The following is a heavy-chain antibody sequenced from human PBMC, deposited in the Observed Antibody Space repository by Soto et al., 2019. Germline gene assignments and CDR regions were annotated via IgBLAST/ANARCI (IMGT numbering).Heavy chain of an antibody. V-gene: IGHV3-15*01. CDR3: TTGIGYCSGGSCYAPVLTLY. Sequence: LRLSCAASGFTFSNAWMSWVRQAPGKGLEWVGRIKSKTDGGTTDYAAPVKGRFTISRDDSKNTLYLQMNSLKTEDTAVYYCTTGIGYCSGGSCYAPVLTLYWRQRTLVTVSS. J-gene: IGHJ4*02. CDR2: IKSKTDGGTT. CDR1: GFTFSNAW. D-gene: IGHD2-15*01.